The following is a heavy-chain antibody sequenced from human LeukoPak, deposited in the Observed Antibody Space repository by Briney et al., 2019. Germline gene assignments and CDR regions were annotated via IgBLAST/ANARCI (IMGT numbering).Heavy chain of an antibody. J-gene: IGHJ6*02. D-gene: IGHD4-17*01. Sequence: SGGSLRLSCAAAGFTFNAYDMHWVRQATGKGLEWVSYIGRAGDTYYAGSVKGRFTISREDATNSLFLQMNSLRDEDTAVYYCARDALDYGDYDDAYYYYGMDVWGQGTTVTVSS. CDR2: IGRAGDT. CDR1: GFTFNAYD. CDR3: ARDALDYGDYDDAYYYYGMDV. V-gene: IGHV3-13*01.